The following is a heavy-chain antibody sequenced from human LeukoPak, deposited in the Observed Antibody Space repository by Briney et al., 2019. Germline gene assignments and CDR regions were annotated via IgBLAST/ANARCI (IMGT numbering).Heavy chain of an antibody. CDR3: AKDAQRGFDFSNSLES. D-gene: IGHD4-11*01. V-gene: IGHV3-33*06. CDR2: ILSDGTEK. CDR1: GFTFSHYG. Sequence: QPGRSLRLSCATSGFTFSHYGMHWVRQAPGKGLEWVAVILSDGTEKYYGDSVKGRFTISRDNSKKSVYLQMNSLRVEDTAIYYCAKDAQRGFDFSNSLESWGQGTLVTVSS. J-gene: IGHJ4*02.